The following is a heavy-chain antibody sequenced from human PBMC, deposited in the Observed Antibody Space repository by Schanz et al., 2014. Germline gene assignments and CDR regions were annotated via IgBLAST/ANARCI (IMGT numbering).Heavy chain of an antibody. J-gene: IGHJ3*02. CDR1: GGTFSSST. V-gene: IGHV1-69*04. CDR2: IIPILDKT. Sequence: QVQLVQSAPEVKKPGASVKVSCKASGGTFSSSTLTWVRQAPGQGLEWMGRIIPILDKTNYAQKFQGRVTMTADKSTSTVYMEVSGLRSEDTAVYYCARGLGDERWLDLNEAFDIWGQGTIXTVSS. CDR3: ARGLGDERWLDLNEAFDI. D-gene: IGHD6-19*01.